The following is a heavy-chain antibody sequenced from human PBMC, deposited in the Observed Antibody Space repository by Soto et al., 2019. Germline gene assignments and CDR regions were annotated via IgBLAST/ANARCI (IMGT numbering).Heavy chain of an antibody. J-gene: IGHJ3*02. CDR2: LNPNSGGT. CDR1: GYTFTGYN. V-gene: IGHV1-2*02. Sequence: ASVKVSCKASGYTFTGYNMHWVRQAPGQGPEWMGWLNPNSGGTSYAQKFQGRVTMTRDTSISTTYMEMSRLRSDDTAVYYCARTTAYCGGDCYADAFDIWGQGTMVTV. D-gene: IGHD2-21*02. CDR3: ARTTAYCGGDCYADAFDI.